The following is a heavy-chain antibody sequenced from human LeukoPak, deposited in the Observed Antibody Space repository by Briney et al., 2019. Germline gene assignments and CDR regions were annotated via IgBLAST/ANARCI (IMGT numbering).Heavy chain of an antibody. J-gene: IGHJ6*03. CDR2: IYYSGST. CDR3: ASEPYSNYDYYYYMDV. D-gene: IGHD4-11*01. V-gene: IGHV4-39*01. Sequence: SETLSLTCTVSGGSISSSSYYWGWIRQPPGKGLEWIGSIYYSGSTYYNPSLKSRVTISVDTSKNQFSLKLCSVTAADTAVYYCASEPYSNYDYYYYMDVWGKGTTVTVSS. CDR1: GGSISSSSYY.